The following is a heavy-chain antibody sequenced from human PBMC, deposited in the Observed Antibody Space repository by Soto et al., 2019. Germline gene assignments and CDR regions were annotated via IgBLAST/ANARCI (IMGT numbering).Heavy chain of an antibody. CDR3: AVSYGAFDY. Sequence: VQLQESGPGLVKPSQTLSLTCTVSGASISNGGFYWSWIRQHPGMGLEWVGYIYYTGSTYYNPSLRPRVTISVDTSKNQFSLRLRSVTAADTAVYYCAVSYGAFDYWGQGTLVTVSS. CDR2: IYYTGST. CDR1: GASISNGGFY. J-gene: IGHJ4*02. V-gene: IGHV4-31*03. D-gene: IGHD4-17*01.